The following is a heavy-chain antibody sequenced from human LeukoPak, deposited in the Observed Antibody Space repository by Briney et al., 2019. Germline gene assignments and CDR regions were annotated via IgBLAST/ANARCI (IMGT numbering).Heavy chain of an antibody. D-gene: IGHD3-22*01. CDR3: ARDLVLGYYYDSSGYSQGFFDY. V-gene: IGHV1-69*05. CDR2: IIAIFGTA. CDR1: GYTFTSYG. J-gene: IGHJ4*02. Sequence: SVKVSCKASGYTFTSYGISWVRQAPGQGLEWMGRIIAIFGTANYAQKFQGRVTITTDESTSTAYMELSSLRSEDTAVYYCARDLVLGYYYDSSGYSQGFFDYWGQGTLVTVPS.